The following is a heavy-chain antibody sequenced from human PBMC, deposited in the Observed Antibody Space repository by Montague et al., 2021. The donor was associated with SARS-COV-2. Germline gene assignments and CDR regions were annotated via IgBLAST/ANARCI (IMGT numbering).Heavy chain of an antibody. CDR3: ARTTTRMLYPENAFDI. Sequence: SVISGGSVSSNTATWNWIRQSPSRGLEWLGRTYYRSKWYHDYAISLKSRITINPDTSKNQFSLQLSSVAPEDTAVFYCARTTTRMLYPENAFDIWGQGTMVTVSS. D-gene: IGHD2-15*01. J-gene: IGHJ3*02. V-gene: IGHV6-1*01. CDR2: TYYRSKWYH. CDR1: GGSVSSNTAT.